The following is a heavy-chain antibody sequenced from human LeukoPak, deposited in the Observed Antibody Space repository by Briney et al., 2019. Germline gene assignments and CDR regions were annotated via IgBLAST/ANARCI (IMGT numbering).Heavy chain of an antibody. D-gene: IGHD6-19*01. Sequence: PGGSLRLSCAASGFTFSSYAMSWVRQAPGKGLEWVSAISGSGGSTYYADSVKGRFTISRDNSKNTLYLQMNSLRAEDTALYYCAKDLSRRYSSGWYVNWGQGTLVTVSS. CDR2: ISGSGGST. CDR3: AKDLSRRYSSGWYVN. CDR1: GFTFSSYA. J-gene: IGHJ4*02. V-gene: IGHV3-23*01.